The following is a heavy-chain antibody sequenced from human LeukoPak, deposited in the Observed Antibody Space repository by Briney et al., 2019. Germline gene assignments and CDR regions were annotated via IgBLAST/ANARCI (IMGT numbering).Heavy chain of an antibody. Sequence: ASVKVSCKASGYTFTGYYMHWVRQAPGQGLEWMGWINPNSGGTNYAQKSQGRVTMTRDTSISTAYMELSRLRSDDTAVYYCASGSLASYFDHWGQGTLVTVSS. J-gene: IGHJ4*02. D-gene: IGHD3-16*01. CDR2: INPNSGGT. V-gene: IGHV1-2*02. CDR1: GYTFTGYY. CDR3: ASGSLASYFDH.